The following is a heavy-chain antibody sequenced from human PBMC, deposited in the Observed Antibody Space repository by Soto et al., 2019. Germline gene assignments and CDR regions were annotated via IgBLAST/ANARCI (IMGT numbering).Heavy chain of an antibody. CDR3: ARFNPTVVIHFFDY. D-gene: IGHD2-15*01. J-gene: IGHJ4*02. CDR1: GGSISSGGYY. CDR2: IYYSGST. V-gene: IGHV4-31*03. Sequence: QVQLQESGPGLVKPSQTLSLTCTVSGGSISSGGYYWSWIRQHPGKGLEWTGYIYYSGSTYYNPSLKSRVTISVDTSKNQFSLKLSSVTAADTAVYYCARFNPTVVIHFFDYWGQGTLVTVSS.